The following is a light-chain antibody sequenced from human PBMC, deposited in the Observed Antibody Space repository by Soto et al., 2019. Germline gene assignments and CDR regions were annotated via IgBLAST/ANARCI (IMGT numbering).Light chain of an antibody. CDR1: SSNIGADYG. CDR3: QSYDSSPSAYV. J-gene: IGLJ1*01. Sequence: QAVVTQPPSVSGAPGQRVTISCTGSSSNIGADYGVHWYQHLPGTAPRLLMYRNRNRPSGVPDRFSGSKSGTSASLAITGRQAEDEADYYCQSYDSSPSAYVFGTGTKLTVL. CDR2: RNR. V-gene: IGLV1-40*01.